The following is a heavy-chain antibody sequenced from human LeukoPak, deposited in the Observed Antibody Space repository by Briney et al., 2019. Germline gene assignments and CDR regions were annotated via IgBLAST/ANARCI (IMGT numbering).Heavy chain of an antibody. J-gene: IGHJ4*02. CDR3: AKGRSIAARPLDY. V-gene: IGHV3-33*06. CDR2: IWYDGSNK. Sequence: PGGSLRLSCAASGFTFSGYGMHWVRQAPGKGLEWVAVIWYDGSNKYYADSVKGRFTISRDNSKNTLYLQMNSLRAEDTAVYYCAKGRSIAARPLDYWGQGTLVTVSS. CDR1: GFTFSGYG. D-gene: IGHD6-6*01.